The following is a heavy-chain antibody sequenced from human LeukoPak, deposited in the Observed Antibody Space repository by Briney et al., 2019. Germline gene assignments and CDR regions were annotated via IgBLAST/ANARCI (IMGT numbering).Heavy chain of an antibody. Sequence: GGSLRLSCAASGFTFSSYGMHWARQAPGKGLEWVAVIWYDGSNKYYADSVKGRFTISRDNSKNTLYLQMNSLRAEDTAVYYCARDGHGAAAGAFYYYGMDVWGKGTTVTVSS. CDR3: ARDGHGAAAGAFYYYGMDV. CDR2: IWYDGSNK. CDR1: GFTFSSYG. V-gene: IGHV3-33*01. D-gene: IGHD6-13*01. J-gene: IGHJ6*04.